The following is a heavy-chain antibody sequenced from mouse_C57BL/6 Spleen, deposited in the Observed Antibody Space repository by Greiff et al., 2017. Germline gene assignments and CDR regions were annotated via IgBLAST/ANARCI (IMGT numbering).Heavy chain of an antibody. CDR3: TREENSFDY. J-gene: IGHJ2*01. CDR1: GYTFTDYE. Sequence: VQLQQSGAELVRPGASVTLSCKASGYTFTDYEMHWVKQTPVHGLEWIGAIDPETGGTAYNQKFKGKAILTADKSSSTAYMELRSLTSEDSAVYYCTREENSFDYWGQGTTLTVSS. CDR2: IDPETGGT. V-gene: IGHV1-15*01.